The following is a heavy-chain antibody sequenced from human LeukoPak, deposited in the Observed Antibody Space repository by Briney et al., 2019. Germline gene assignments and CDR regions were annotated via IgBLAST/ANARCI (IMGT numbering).Heavy chain of an antibody. CDR1: GYTFTSYD. J-gene: IGHJ3*02. CDR2: MNPNSGNT. CDR3: ASEIIVGAKGDAFDI. V-gene: IGHV1-8*03. Sequence: GASVKVSCKASGYTFTSYDINWVRQATGQGLEWMGWMNPNSGNTGYAQKFQGRVTITRNTSISTAYMELSSLRSEDTAVYYCASEIIVGAKGDAFDIWGQGTMVTVSS. D-gene: IGHD1-26*01.